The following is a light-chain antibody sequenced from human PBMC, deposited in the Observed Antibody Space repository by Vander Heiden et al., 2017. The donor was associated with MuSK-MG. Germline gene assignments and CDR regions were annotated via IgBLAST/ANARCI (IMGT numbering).Light chain of an antibody. V-gene: IGLV3-25*03. CDR2: KDT. CDR1: ALQQQS. J-gene: IGLJ2*01. CDR3: QSADKSGNYVV. Sequence: SYELTQPSSVSVSPGPTAPLPCSGDALQQQSASWYQQRPGQAPVVVIYKDTERPAGSPERFSGSSSGTTVTLTISGVQAEDEADYYCQSADKSGNYVVFGGGTKLTVL.